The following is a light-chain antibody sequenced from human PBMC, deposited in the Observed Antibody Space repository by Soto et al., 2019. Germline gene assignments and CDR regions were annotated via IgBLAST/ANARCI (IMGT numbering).Light chain of an antibody. CDR2: GAS. V-gene: IGKV1-39*01. J-gene: IGKJ4*01. CDR3: QQCYGSPLT. Sequence: DIQMTQSPSSLSASVGDRVTLTCRASQSIANHLNWYQHSPGKAPELVIYGASNLQSGVPSRFRGSGSGTDFFLTINSLQPEDVATYYCQQCYGSPLTFGGGTKVE. CDR1: QSIANH.